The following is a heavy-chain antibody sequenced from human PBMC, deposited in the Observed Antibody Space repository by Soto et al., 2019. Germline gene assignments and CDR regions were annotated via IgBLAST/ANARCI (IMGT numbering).Heavy chain of an antibody. V-gene: IGHV3-23*01. CDR1: GFSFSSYA. J-gene: IGHJ3*02. CDR3: AKDLGYTSSWYYALHI. Sequence: VGSLRLSCVGSGFSFSSYAMNWVRQAPGQGLEWVSGISGSGGTTFYADSVKGRFTISRDNSKNTLYLQMNSLRAEDTAVYYCAKDLGYTSSWYYALHIWGQGTMVTVSS. D-gene: IGHD6-13*01. CDR2: ISGSGGTT.